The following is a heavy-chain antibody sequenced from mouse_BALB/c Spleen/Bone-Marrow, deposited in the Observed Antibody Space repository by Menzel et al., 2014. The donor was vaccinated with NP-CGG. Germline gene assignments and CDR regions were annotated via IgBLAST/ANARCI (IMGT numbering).Heavy chain of an antibody. Sequence: ESGPGLVKPSQSLSLTCTVTGYSITSDYAWNWVRQFQGNKLEWMGYISYSSRTNYNPSLKSRISITRDTSKNQFFLQLNSVTSEDTATYYCARWDYGDYAMDYWGQGTSVTVSS. CDR3: ARWDYGDYAMDY. J-gene: IGHJ4*01. CDR1: GYSITSDYA. V-gene: IGHV3-2*02. D-gene: IGHD1-2*01. CDR2: ISYSSRT.